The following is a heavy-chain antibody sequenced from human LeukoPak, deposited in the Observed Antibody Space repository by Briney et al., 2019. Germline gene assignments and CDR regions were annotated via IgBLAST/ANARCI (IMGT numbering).Heavy chain of an antibody. CDR2: IKSKTDGGTT. J-gene: IGHJ4*02. D-gene: IGHD2-21*02. CDR1: GFTFSNAW. CDR3: ARDQGIDVWGVTATHDY. V-gene: IGHV3-15*01. Sequence: GGSLRLSCAASGFTFSNAWMSWVRQAPGKGLEWVGRIKSKTDGGTTDYAAPVKGRFTISRDNSKNTLYLQMNSLRAEDTAVYYCARDQGIDVWGVTATHDYWGQGTLVTVSS.